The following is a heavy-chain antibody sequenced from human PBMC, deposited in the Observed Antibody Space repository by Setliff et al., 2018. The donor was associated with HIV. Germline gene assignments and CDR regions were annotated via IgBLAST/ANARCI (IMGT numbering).Heavy chain of an antibody. J-gene: IGHJ4*02. CDR3: ASPTPYNWNDEAFDY. Sequence: GGSLRLSCAASGLTFSNYEMNWVRQAPGKGLEWVSYISSRGSSIYYADSVKGRFTISRDNAKNSLYLEMNSLRAEDTAVYYCASPTPYNWNDEAFDYWGQGTLVTVSS. D-gene: IGHD1-20*01. CDR2: ISSRGSSI. V-gene: IGHV3-48*03. CDR1: GLTFSNYE.